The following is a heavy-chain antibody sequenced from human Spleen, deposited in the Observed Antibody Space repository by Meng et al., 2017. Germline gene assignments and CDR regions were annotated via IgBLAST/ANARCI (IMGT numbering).Heavy chain of an antibody. CDR1: GYNFPDYY. V-gene: IGHV1-2*06. D-gene: IGHD6-25*01. Sequence: ASVKVSCKPSGYNFPDYYIHWVRRAPGQGLEWMGRINPKSGDTHYAQKFQARVTMTGDTSISTAYMELSGLRSDDTAMYYCARDEDISAAGKLFGDYWGQGMLVTVSS. CDR3: ARDEDISAAGKLFGDY. CDR2: INPKSGDT. J-gene: IGHJ4*02.